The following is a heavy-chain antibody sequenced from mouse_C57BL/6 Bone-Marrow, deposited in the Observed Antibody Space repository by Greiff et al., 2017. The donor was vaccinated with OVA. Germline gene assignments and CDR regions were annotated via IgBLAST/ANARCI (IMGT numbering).Heavy chain of an antibody. J-gene: IGHJ2*01. CDR1: GYSFTSYY. D-gene: IGHD1-1*01. CDR3: ARLKHYYGSSYNFDY. V-gene: IGHV1-66*01. Sequence: VQLQQSGPELVKPGASVKISCKASGYSFTSYYIHWVKQRPGQGLEWIGWIYPGSGNTKYNEKFKGKATLTAYTSSSTAYMQLSSLTSEDSAVYYCARLKHYYGSSYNFDYWGQGTTLTVSS. CDR2: IYPGSGNT.